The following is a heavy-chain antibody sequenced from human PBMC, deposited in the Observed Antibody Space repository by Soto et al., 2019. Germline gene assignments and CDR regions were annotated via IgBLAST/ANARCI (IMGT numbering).Heavy chain of an antibody. D-gene: IGHD6-13*01. CDR1: GYTFTSYA. J-gene: IGHJ6*02. CDR2: INAGNGNT. V-gene: IGHV1-3*01. CDR3: ARAYGGYSSSWYHYYYYGMDV. Sequence: QVQLVQSGAEVKKPGASVKVSCKASGYTFTSYAMHWVRQAPGQRLEWMGWINAGNGNTKYSQKFQGRVTITRDTSASTAYMELSSLRSEDTAVYYCARAYGGYSSSWYHYYYYGMDVWGQGTTVTVSS.